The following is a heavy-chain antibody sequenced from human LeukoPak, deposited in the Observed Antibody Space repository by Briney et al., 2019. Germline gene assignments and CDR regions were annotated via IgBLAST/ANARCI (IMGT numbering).Heavy chain of an antibody. CDR2: INHRGGT. J-gene: IGHJ4*02. Sequence: SETLSLTCVVYGGSFSNYYWSWIRQPPGKRLEWIGEINHRGGTNYNPSLKSRVTIAADTSKNQFSLKLTSVTAADTAVYYCATRDYWGQGTPVTVSS. CDR1: GGSFSNYY. CDR3: ATRDY. V-gene: IGHV4-34*01.